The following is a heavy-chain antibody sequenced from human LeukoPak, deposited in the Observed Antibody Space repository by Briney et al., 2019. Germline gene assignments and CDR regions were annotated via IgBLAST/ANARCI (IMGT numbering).Heavy chain of an antibody. CDR1: GFTFSSYA. CDR3: ARGRYCSGGSCYSFSEFDP. Sequence: PGGSLRLSCAASGFTFSSYAMHWVRQAPGKGLEYVSAISSNGGSTYYANSVKGRFTISRDNSKNTLYLQMGSLRAEDMAVYYCARGRYCSGGSCYSFSEFDPWGQGTLVTVSS. J-gene: IGHJ5*02. CDR2: ISSNGGST. D-gene: IGHD2-15*01. V-gene: IGHV3-64*01.